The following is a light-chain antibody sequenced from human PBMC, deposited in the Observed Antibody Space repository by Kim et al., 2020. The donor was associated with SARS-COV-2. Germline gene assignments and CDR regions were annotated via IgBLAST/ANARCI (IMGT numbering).Light chain of an antibody. CDR1: QGISSC. J-gene: IGKJ2*01. CDR3: QQYYSYPYT. Sequence: AIRMTQSPSSLSASTGDRVTITCRASQGISSCLAWYQQKPGKAPKLLIYAASTLQSGVPSRFSGSGSGTDFTLTISCLQSEDFATYYCQQYYSYPYTFGQGTKLEI. V-gene: IGKV1-8*01. CDR2: AAS.